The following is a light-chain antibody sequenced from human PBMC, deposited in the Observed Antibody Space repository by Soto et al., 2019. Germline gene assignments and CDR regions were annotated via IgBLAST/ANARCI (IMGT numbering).Light chain of an antibody. CDR3: QHYAGGSRIT. J-gene: IGKJ5*01. CDR2: GAS. Sequence: EFFLTQSPCTLSLSPGARATLSCRASQSVSSSYLAWYQQKPGQAPRLLIYGASSRATGIPDRFRGSGSGTDFTLTISRLEPEDFAVYYCQHYAGGSRITFGQGTRLEI. V-gene: IGKV3-20*01. CDR1: QSVSSSY.